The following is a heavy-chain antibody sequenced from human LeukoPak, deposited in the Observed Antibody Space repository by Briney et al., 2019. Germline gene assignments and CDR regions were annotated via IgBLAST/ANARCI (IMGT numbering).Heavy chain of an antibody. CDR1: GYSFTNYW. CDR3: ASPRITMVRGVTFDAFDI. J-gene: IGHJ3*02. V-gene: IGHV5-51*01. CDR2: IYPGDSDT. Sequence: GESLKISCKGSGYSFTNYWIGWVRQMPGKGLEWMGIIYPGDSDTRYSPSFQGQVTISADKSISTAYLQWSSLKASDTAMYYCASPRITMVRGVTFDAFDIWGQGTMVTVSS. D-gene: IGHD3-10*01.